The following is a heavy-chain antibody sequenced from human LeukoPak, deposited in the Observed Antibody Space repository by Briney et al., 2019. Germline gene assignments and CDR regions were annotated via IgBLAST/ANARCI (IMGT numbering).Heavy chain of an antibody. J-gene: IGHJ4*02. D-gene: IGHD2-2*01. V-gene: IGHV4-4*09. CDR2: IYTSGST. CDR3: ARQTEYCSSTSCYFYFDY. Sequence: PSETLSLTCTVSAGSISSYYWSWIRQPPGKGLEWIGYIYTSGSTNYNPSLKSRVTISVDTSKNQFSLKLSSVTAADTAVYYCARQTEYCSSTSCYFYFDYWGQGTLVTVSS. CDR1: AGSISSYY.